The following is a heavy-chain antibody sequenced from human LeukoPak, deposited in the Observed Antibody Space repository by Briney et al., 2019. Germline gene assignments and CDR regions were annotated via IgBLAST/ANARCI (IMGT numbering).Heavy chain of an antibody. Sequence: PGGSLGLSCAPSGFTFSTAWMTWVRQAPGKGLEWLGNINQGGSVTNYVDSVKGRFSISRDNAKNTMYLQMSSLRVEDTAVYYCARDHHSGALDYWGQGTLVTVSS. CDR2: INQGGSVT. CDR3: ARDHHSGALDY. CDR1: GFTFSTAW. V-gene: IGHV3-7*01. J-gene: IGHJ4*02. D-gene: IGHD1-26*01.